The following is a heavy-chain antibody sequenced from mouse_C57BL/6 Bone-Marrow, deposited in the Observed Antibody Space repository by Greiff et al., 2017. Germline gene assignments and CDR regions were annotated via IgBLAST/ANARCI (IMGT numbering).Heavy chain of an antibody. CDR3: ARRIYYDYNAMDY. V-gene: IGHV1-54*01. J-gene: IGHJ4*01. CDR2: INPGSGGT. CDR1: GYAFTNYL. Sequence: VQLQQSGAELVRPGTSVKVSCKASGYAFTNYLIEWVKQRPGQGLEWIGVINPGSGGTTYNEKFKGKATLTADKSSSTAYMQLSSLTSEDSAVYFCARRIYYDYNAMDYWGQGTSVTVSS. D-gene: IGHD2-1*01.